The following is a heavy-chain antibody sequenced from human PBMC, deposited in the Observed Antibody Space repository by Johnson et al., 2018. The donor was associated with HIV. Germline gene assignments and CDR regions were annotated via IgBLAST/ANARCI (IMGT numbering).Heavy chain of an antibody. V-gene: IGHV3-30-3*01. CDR1: GFTFSSYA. Sequence: QVQLVESGGGVVQPGRSLRVSCAASGFTFSSYAMHWVRQAPGKGLEWVAVISYDGSNKYYADSVKGRFTISRDNSKSTVYLQMNSRRAEDTAVYYCAGYGNTVVNPRNAFDIWGQGTMVTVSS. J-gene: IGHJ3*02. D-gene: IGHD4-23*01. CDR3: AGYGNTVVNPRNAFDI. CDR2: ISYDGSNK.